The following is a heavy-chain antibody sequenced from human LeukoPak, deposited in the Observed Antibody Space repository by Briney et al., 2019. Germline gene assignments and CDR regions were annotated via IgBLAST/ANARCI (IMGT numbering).Heavy chain of an antibody. D-gene: IGHD6-19*01. V-gene: IGHV1-69*13. J-gene: IGHJ5*02. CDR2: IIPIFGTA. Sequence: GASVKVSCKTSGYSFIDYYIHWVRQAPGQGLEWMGGIIPIFGTANYAQKFQGRVTITADESTSTAYMELSSLRSEDTAVYYCARDPRPGSSGWYGSNWFDPWGQGTLVTVSS. CDR3: ARDPRPGSSGWYGSNWFDP. CDR1: GYSFIDYY.